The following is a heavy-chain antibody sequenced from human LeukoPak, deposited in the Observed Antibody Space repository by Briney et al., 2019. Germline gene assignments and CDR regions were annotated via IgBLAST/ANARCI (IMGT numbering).Heavy chain of an antibody. Sequence: TSETLSLTCTVSGGSISSSSYYWGWIRQPPGKGLEWIGSIYYSGSTYYNPSLKSRVTISVDTSKNQFSLKLSSVTAADTAVYYCARTEIAAAAGFDYWGQGTLVTVSS. CDR1: GGSISSSSYY. D-gene: IGHD6-13*01. J-gene: IGHJ4*02. CDR3: ARTEIAAAAGFDY. V-gene: IGHV4-39*01. CDR2: IYYSGST.